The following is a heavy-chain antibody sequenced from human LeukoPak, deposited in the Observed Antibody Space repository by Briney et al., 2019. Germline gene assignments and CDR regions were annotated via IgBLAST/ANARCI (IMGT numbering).Heavy chain of an antibody. D-gene: IGHD2-15*01. V-gene: IGHV4-39*01. CDR1: GGSISSSSYY. CDR3: ARQKSRDIVVVVAARGYNWFDP. CDR2: IYDSGST. J-gene: IGHJ5*02. Sequence: SETLSLTCTVSGGSISSSSYYWGWIRQPPGKGLEWIGSIYDSGSTYYNPSLKSRVTISVDTSKNQFSLKLSSVTAADTAVYYCARQKSRDIVVVVAARGYNWFDPWGQGTLATVSS.